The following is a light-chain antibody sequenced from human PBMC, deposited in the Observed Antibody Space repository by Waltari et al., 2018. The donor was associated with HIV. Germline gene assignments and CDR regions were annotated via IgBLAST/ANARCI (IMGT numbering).Light chain of an antibody. J-gene: IGLJ3*02. V-gene: IGLV2-14*01. CDR3: TSYTSNATLL. CDR2: EVI. Sequence: SALTQPASVSASPGQSITISCTGTSGAFDISSLISWYQHRPGKVPKVIIYEVIRRPSGVSNRFSGSESGNTASLTISGLQAEDEADYYCTSYTSNATLLFGGGTKVTVL. CDR1: SGAFDISSL.